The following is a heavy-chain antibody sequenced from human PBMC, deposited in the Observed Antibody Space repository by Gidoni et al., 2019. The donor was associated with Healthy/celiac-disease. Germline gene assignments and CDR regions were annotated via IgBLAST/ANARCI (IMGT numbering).Heavy chain of an antibody. Sequence: EAQLLESGGGLVQAGGSLRRHCAAAGFSFSSYAMSWVRQAPGKGLEWVSAISGSGGSTYYADSVKGRFTISRDNSRNTLYLQMNSLRAEDTAVYYCAKDPAAGPFYGMDVWGQGTTVTVSS. CDR3: AKDPAAGPFYGMDV. D-gene: IGHD6-13*01. CDR1: GFSFSSYA. V-gene: IGHV3-23*01. J-gene: IGHJ6*02. CDR2: ISGSGGST.